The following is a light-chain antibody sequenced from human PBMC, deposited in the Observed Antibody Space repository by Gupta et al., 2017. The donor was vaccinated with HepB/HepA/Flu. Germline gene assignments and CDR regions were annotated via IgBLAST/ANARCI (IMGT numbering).Light chain of an antibody. J-gene: IGLJ3*02. V-gene: IGLV2-14*01. CDR2: NVS. CDR1: SGDISGNNY. Sequence: SALTRPGHLPGSPGPSRAIPCPGTSGDISGNNYVFWYQQHPGKAPKLMIYNVSKRPSGVSNRFSGSKSGNTASLTISGLQAEDEADYYCTSYTGTSTCVFGGGTKLTVL. CDR3: TSYTGTSTCV.